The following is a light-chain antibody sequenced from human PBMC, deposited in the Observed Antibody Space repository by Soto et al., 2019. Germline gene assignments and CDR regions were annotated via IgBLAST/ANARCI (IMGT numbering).Light chain of an antibody. CDR3: QQRTTWPPVT. CDR2: DAS. V-gene: IGKV3-11*01. Sequence: YAGKGAIGACRAIQSVRTYLAWYQVKPGQAPRLLIYDASRRASGVPARFSGSGSGTDFTLTIRSFRPEDFALYSCQQRTTWPPVTFGQGTRVEIK. CDR1: QSVRTY. J-gene: IGKJ5*01.